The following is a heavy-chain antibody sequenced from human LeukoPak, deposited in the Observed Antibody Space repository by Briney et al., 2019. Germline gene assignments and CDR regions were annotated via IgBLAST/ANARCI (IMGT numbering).Heavy chain of an antibody. J-gene: IGHJ3*02. CDR3: ARSPVPGHSSGWYQVTAFDI. CDR1: GGSISSYY. V-gene: IGHV4-59*01. CDR2: TYYSGST. Sequence: SETLSLTCTVSGGSISSYYWSWIRQPPGKGLEWIGYTYYSGSTNYNPSLKSRVTISVDTSKNQFSLKLSSVTAADTAVYYCARSPVPGHSSGWYQVTAFDIWGQGTMVTVSS. D-gene: IGHD6-19*01.